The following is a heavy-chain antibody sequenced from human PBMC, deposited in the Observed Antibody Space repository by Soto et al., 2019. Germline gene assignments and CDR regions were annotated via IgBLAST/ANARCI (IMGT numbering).Heavy chain of an antibody. Sequence: GASVKVSCKASGYTFTGYYMHWVRQAPGQGLEWMGWINPNSGGTNYAQKFQGRVTITRDTSASTAYMELSSLRSEDTAVYYCARAVAGGGYYYYGMDVWGQGTTVTVSS. D-gene: IGHD6-19*01. CDR1: GYTFTGYY. CDR3: ARAVAGGGYYYYGMDV. V-gene: IGHV1-2*02. J-gene: IGHJ6*02. CDR2: INPNSGGT.